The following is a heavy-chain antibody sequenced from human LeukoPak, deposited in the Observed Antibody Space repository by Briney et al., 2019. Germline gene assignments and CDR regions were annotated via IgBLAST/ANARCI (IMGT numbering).Heavy chain of an antibody. CDR2: INSDGSSA. Sequence: GGSLRLSCSASGFTLSSYAMHWVRQAPGKGLVWVSRINSDGSSASYADSVKGRFTISRDNAKNTLYLQMNSLRAEDTAVYYCAREGGYDPFEYWGQGTLVTVSS. CDR1: GFTLSSYA. V-gene: IGHV3-74*01. J-gene: IGHJ4*02. CDR3: AREGGYDPFEY. D-gene: IGHD5-12*01.